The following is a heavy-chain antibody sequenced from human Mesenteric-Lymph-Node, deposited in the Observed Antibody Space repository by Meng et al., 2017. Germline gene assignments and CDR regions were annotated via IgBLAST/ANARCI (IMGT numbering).Heavy chain of an antibody. J-gene: IGHJ4*02. V-gene: IGHV4-4*02. CDR3: ARDLAGISFDY. Sequence: SETLSLTCAVSGGSISSSNWWSWVRQPPGKGLEWIGEIYHSGSTNYNPSLKSRVTMSVDTSKNQFSLKLSSVTAADTAVYYCARDLAGISFDYWGQGTLVTVSS. CDR2: IYHSGST. CDR1: GGSISSSNW. D-gene: IGHD6-19*01.